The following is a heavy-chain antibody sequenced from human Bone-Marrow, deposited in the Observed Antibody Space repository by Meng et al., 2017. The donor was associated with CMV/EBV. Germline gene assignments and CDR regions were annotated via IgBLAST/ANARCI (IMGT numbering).Heavy chain of an antibody. CDR3: ARQRPLYSSSKVGWFDP. J-gene: IGHJ5*02. D-gene: IGHD6-13*01. V-gene: IGHV4-34*01. Sequence: SETLSLTCAMYDGSFSGYYWTWIRQPPGKGLEWIGEINHGGSTNYNPSLKSRVTISVDTSKNQFSLKLSSVIAADTAVYYCARQRPLYSSSKVGWFDPWGQGTLVTVSS. CDR1: DGSFSGYY. CDR2: INHGGST.